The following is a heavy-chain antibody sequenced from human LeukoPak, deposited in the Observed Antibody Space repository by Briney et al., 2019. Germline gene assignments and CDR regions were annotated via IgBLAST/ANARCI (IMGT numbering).Heavy chain of an antibody. J-gene: IGHJ3*02. Sequence: SETLSLTCTVSGGSIRSYYWSWIRQSSGRGLEWIGYVSYSGNTNYNPSLKSRVTMSLDTSKNQFSLNLSPVTAADTAVYYCARNWHDYAFDIWGQGTMVTVSS. D-gene: IGHD1-1*01. V-gene: IGHV4-59*08. CDR3: ARNWHDYAFDI. CDR1: GGSIRSYY. CDR2: VSYSGNT.